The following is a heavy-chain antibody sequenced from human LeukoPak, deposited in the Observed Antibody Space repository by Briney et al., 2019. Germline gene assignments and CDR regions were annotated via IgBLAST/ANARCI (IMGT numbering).Heavy chain of an antibody. Sequence: GGSLRLSCAASGFTFSSYGMHWVRQAPGKGLEWVAFIRYDGSNKYYADSVKGRFTISRDNSKNTLCLQMNSLRAEDTAVYYCAKDASPNPITIFGVAPDFDYWGQGTLVTVSS. CDR1: GFTFSSYG. V-gene: IGHV3-30*02. D-gene: IGHD3-3*01. CDR2: IRYDGSNK. J-gene: IGHJ4*02. CDR3: AKDASPNPITIFGVAPDFDY.